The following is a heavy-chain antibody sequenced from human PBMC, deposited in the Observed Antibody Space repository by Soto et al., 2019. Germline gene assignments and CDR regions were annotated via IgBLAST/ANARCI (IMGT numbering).Heavy chain of an antibody. J-gene: IGHJ4*02. V-gene: IGHV2-5*01. CDR1: GFSLSTSGVG. CDR3: ARNEYTYAVDN. CDR2: IHWNDDK. Sequence: SGPTLVNPTQTLTLTCTFSGFSLSTSGVGVGWIRQPPGKALEWLALIHWNDDKQYSPSLKSRLTITRDTPRNQVVLTMTNMDPVDTATYYCARNEYTYAVDNWGQGTQVTVSS. D-gene: IGHD5-18*01.